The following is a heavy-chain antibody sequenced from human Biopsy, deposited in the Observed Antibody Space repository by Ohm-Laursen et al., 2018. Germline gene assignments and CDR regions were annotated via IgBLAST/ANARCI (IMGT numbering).Heavy chain of an antibody. CDR1: GASITSYY. CDR3: ARDLPSSYYYAMDV. V-gene: IGHV4-4*07. Sequence: TLSLTCTVSGASITSYYWSWIRQPAGKGLEWIGHTYKGGNTNHNPSLKSRVSMSVDTSKNQLSLTLGSVIAADTAVYYCARDLPSSYYYAMDVWGQGTTVTVSS. J-gene: IGHJ6*02. CDR2: TYKGGNT.